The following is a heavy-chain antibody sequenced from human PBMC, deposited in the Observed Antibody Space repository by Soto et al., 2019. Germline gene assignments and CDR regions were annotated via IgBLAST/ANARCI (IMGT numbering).Heavy chain of an antibody. CDR2: IHFGGNT. CDR1: GFTVSGDY. V-gene: IGHV3-53*01. Sequence: GGSLRLSCAASGFTVSGDYVSWVRQAPGKGLECVSVIHFGGNTYYADSVKGRFTVSRDNSKNTLYLQMNSLRVEDTAIYFCTKVSPQWLVHDYWGQGTLVTVSA. CDR3: TKVSPQWLVHDY. D-gene: IGHD6-19*01. J-gene: IGHJ4*02.